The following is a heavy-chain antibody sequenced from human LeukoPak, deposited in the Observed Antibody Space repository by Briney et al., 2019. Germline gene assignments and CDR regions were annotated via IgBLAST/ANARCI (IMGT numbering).Heavy chain of an antibody. CDR1: GYSFTNYW. D-gene: IGHD3-10*01. Sequence: GESLKISCKGSGYSFTNYWIGWVRQMPGKGLEWMGIIYPGDSDARYSPSFQGQVTISADKSISTAYLQWSSLKASDTAMYYCASLQIWFGELGAFDIWGQGTMVTVSS. J-gene: IGHJ3*02. CDR2: IYPGDSDA. CDR3: ASLQIWFGELGAFDI. V-gene: IGHV5-51*01.